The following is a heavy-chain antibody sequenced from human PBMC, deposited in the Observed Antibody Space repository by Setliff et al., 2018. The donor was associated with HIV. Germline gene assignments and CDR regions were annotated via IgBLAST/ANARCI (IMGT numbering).Heavy chain of an antibody. J-gene: IGHJ4*02. V-gene: IGHV4-34*01. D-gene: IGHD2-2*01. CDR1: GGSFSGYY. CDR3: AWGPAATSMDY. CDR2: VNDGGNI. Sequence: SETLSLTCAVYGGSFSGYYWNWIRQSPRKRLEWIGEVNDGGNINYNPSLKSRLTISLDTSKNQFSLRLISVTAADTAVYYCAWGPAATSMDYWGQGTLVTVSS.